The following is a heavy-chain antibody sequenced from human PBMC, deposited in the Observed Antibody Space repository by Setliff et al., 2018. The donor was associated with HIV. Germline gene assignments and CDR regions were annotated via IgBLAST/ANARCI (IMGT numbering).Heavy chain of an antibody. CDR1: GYNLVSYD. CDR3: ARVPNRGEYYYYYYYIDV. CDR2: ISGENGNT. J-gene: IGHJ6*03. D-gene: IGHD2-21*01. V-gene: IGHV1-18*01. Sequence: ASVKVSCKASGYNLVSYDISWVRQAPGQGLEWMGWISGENGNTNYAEKLQCRVTMTTDTSTSTVYMELRGLRSDDTAIYYCARVPNRGEYYYYYYYIDVWGKGTTVTVSS.